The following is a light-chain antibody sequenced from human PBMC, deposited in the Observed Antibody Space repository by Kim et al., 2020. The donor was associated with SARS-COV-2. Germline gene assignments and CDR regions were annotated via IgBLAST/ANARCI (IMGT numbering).Light chain of an antibody. J-gene: IGLJ3*02. V-gene: IGLV3-1*01. CDR3: QAWDSSTAV. Sequence: SPGQTATITCSGDKLGDKYACWYQQTPGQSPVLVIYQDSKRPSGIPERFSGSNSGNTATLTISGTQAMDEADYYCQAWDSSTAVFGGGTQLTVL. CDR1: KLGDKY. CDR2: QDS.